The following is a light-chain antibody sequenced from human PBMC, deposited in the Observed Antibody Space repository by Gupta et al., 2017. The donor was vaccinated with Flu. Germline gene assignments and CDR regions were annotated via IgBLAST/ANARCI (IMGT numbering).Light chain of an antibody. V-gene: IGKV1-12*01. CDR3: QPTNTSPLT. J-gene: IGKJ5*01. CDR1: QDIDTW. Sequence: DIQLTQSPSSVSASVGDRVTITCRASQDIDTWLAWYQHKPGTAPKLLIYAATTLHRGVPSTFSGSGSGTDFTLTISNFQPEDVATYYCQPTNTSPLTFGPGTRLDIK. CDR2: AAT.